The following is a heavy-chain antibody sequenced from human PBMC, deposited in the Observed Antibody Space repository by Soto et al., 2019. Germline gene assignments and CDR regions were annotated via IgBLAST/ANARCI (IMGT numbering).Heavy chain of an antibody. J-gene: IGHJ4*02. Sequence: QVQLVQSGAEVKKPGSSVKVSCKASGGTFSSYAISWVRQAPGQGLEWMGGIIPIFGTANYAQKFQGRVTITADESTSTAYMELSSLRSEDSAVYYCARDPAVGGGNSISGADWGQGTLVTVSS. CDR3: ARDPAVGGGNSISGAD. D-gene: IGHD2-21*02. CDR2: IIPIFGTA. CDR1: GGTFSSYA. V-gene: IGHV1-69*01.